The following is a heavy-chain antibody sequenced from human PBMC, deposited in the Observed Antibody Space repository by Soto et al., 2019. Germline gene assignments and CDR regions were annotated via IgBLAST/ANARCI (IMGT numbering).Heavy chain of an antibody. Sequence: EVPLLESGGGLVQPGGSLRLSCAASGFTFSSYAMSWVRQAPGKGLEWVSAISGSGGSTYYADSVKGRFTISRDNSKSTLYLQMNSSRAEDTAVYYCAKDPPDFWSGPHGYYFDYWGQGTVVTVSS. J-gene: IGHJ4*02. CDR3: AKDPPDFWSGPHGYYFDY. CDR2: ISGSGGST. V-gene: IGHV3-23*01. CDR1: GFTFSSYA. D-gene: IGHD3-3*01.